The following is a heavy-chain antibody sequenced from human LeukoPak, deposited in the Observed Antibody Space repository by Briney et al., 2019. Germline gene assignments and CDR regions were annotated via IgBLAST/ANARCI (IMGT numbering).Heavy chain of an antibody. D-gene: IGHD3-10*01. CDR3: ARGSYYGSGQIFDY. CDR2: IYYSGST. J-gene: IGHJ4*02. Sequence: ASQTLSLTCTVSGGSISSGDYYWSWIRQPPGKGLEWTGYIYYSGSTYYNPSLKSRVTISVDTSKNQFSLKLSSVTAADTAVYSCARGSYYGSGQIFDYWGQGTLVTVSS. V-gene: IGHV4-30-4*01. CDR1: GGSISSGDYY.